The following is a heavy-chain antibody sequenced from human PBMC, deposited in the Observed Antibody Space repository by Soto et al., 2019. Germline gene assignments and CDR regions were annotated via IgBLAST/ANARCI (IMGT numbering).Heavy chain of an antibody. J-gene: IGHJ5*02. Sequence: SETLSLTCTVSGGSISSYYWSWIRQPPGKGLEWIGYIYYNGSTNYNPSLKSRVTISVDTSKNQFSLKLTSVTAADTAVYYCASSMSSRGLRFDPWGQGTLVTVSS. D-gene: IGHD6-6*01. CDR1: GGSISSYY. CDR2: IYYNGST. V-gene: IGHV4-59*01. CDR3: ASSMSSRGLRFDP.